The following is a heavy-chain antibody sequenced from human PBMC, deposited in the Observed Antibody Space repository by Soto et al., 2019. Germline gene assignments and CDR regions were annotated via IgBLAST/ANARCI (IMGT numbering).Heavy chain of an antibody. D-gene: IGHD4-17*01. V-gene: IGHV3-48*02. CDR1: TPPFSRYA. CDR2: ISPSGVTI. J-gene: IGHJ4*02. Sequence: EVLLVESGGGLVQSGGSLRLSSPAQTPPFSRYAMNWARRPPGRGLGWISFISPSGVTIYYADSVRGRFTISRDNAKNSLFLQMNTLRDDDTAVYYCVRGGTTVATIGDHWGQGTLVTVSS. CDR3: VRGGTTVATIGDH.